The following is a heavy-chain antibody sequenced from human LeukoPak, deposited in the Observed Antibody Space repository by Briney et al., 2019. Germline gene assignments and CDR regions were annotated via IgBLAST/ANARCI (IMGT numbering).Heavy chain of an antibody. J-gene: IGHJ3*02. CDR1: GFTFSSYW. CDR2: INSYSGYI. D-gene: IGHD1-7*01. Sequence: PGGSLRLSCAASGFTFSSYWVSWVRQAPGKGLEWVSSINSYSGYIYYADSVKGRFTISRDNAKNSLYLQMNSLRAEDTAVYYCARDSGNYLDAFDIWGQGTMVTVSS. V-gene: IGHV3-21*01. CDR3: ARDSGNYLDAFDI.